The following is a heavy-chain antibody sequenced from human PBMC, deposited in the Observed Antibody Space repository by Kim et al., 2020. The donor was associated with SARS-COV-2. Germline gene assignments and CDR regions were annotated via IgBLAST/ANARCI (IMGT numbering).Heavy chain of an antibody. V-gene: IGHV3-30*02. Sequence: YAASGKGRFTISRDNSKNTLYLQMNSLRAEDTAVYYCAKAAEYYYGMDVWGQGTTVTVSS. CDR3: AKAAEYYYGMDV. D-gene: IGHD6-13*01. J-gene: IGHJ6*02.